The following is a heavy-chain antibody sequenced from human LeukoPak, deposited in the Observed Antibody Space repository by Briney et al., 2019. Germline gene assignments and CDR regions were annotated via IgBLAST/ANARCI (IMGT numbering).Heavy chain of an antibody. Sequence: GGSLRLSCVASGFTFSSHYMNWVRQTPGKGLESVATIKPDGSEKYYVDSVKGRFTISRDNAKSSLYLQMNSLRAEDTGVYFCARMSSYCDYWGQGTLVTVSS. CDR1: GFTFSSHY. D-gene: IGHD2-2*01. CDR3: ARMSSYCDY. J-gene: IGHJ4*02. V-gene: IGHV3-7*01. CDR2: IKPDGSEK.